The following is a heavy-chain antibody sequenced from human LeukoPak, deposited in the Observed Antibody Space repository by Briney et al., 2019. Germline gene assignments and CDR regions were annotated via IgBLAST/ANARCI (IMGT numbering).Heavy chain of an antibody. J-gene: IGHJ4*02. CDR3: AIRIVGAIDY. CDR2: ISYDGSNK. Sequence: GGSLRLSCAASGFIFSSYGMHWVRQAPGKGLEWVAVISYDGSNKYYADSVKGRFTISRDNSKNTLYLQMNSLRAEDTAVYYCAIRIVGAIDYWGQGTLVTVSS. V-gene: IGHV3-30*03. D-gene: IGHD1-26*01. CDR1: GFIFSSYG.